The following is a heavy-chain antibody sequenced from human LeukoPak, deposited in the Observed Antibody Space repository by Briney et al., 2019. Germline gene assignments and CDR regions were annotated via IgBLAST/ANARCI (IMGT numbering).Heavy chain of an antibody. CDR1: GFTFTSST. CDR2: IVVGSGNT. V-gene: IGHV1-58*02. Sequence: SVKVSCKASGFTFTSSTIQWVRQARGQRLEWIVWIVVGSGNTNYAQKFQERGIITRDMSTTTVYMELSSLRSEDTAVYYCAGTPWFGELTLDYWGQGTLVTVSS. J-gene: IGHJ4*02. D-gene: IGHD3-10*01. CDR3: AGTPWFGELTLDY.